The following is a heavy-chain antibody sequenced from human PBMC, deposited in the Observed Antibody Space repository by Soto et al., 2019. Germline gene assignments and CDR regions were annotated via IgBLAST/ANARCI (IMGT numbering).Heavy chain of an antibody. CDR3: ARGPTYYDILTGLKYYYGMDV. Sequence: SETLSLTCTVSGGSISRYYWSWIRQPPGKGLEWIGYIYYSGSTNYNPSLKSRVTISVDTSKNQFSLKLSSVTAADTAVYYCARGPTYYDILTGLKYYYGMDVWGQGTTVTVSS. J-gene: IGHJ6*02. D-gene: IGHD3-9*01. V-gene: IGHV4-59*01. CDR1: GGSISRYY. CDR2: IYYSGST.